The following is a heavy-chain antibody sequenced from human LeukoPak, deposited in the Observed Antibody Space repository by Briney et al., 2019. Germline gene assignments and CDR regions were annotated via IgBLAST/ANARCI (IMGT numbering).Heavy chain of an antibody. Sequence: SVKVSCKASGGTFSGYAISWVRQSAGQGLEWMGGFIPTLGTEKKGQKFQGRVTITADEYTTTAYMELRSLTSHDTAVYYCVRGTYQLLRFGPIFYMDVWGTGTTITIS. CDR2: FIPTLGTE. V-gene: IGHV1-69*13. CDR1: GGTFSGYA. D-gene: IGHD2-2*01. J-gene: IGHJ6*03. CDR3: VRGTYQLLRFGPIFYMDV.